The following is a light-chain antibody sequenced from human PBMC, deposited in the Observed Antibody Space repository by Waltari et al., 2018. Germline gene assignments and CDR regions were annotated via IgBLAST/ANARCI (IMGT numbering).Light chain of an antibody. V-gene: IGKV4-1*01. Sequence: DIVMTQSPDPLAVSLGARATINRKPSHSVLYNSNNKNYVGWYQQKPGQSPKLLIYWASTRESGVPGRLSGSGSGTDFTLTIDSLQAEDVAVYYCQQYFTTPATFGQGTKVEIK. CDR3: QQYFTTPAT. J-gene: IGKJ1*01. CDR2: WAS. CDR1: HSVLYNSNNKNY.